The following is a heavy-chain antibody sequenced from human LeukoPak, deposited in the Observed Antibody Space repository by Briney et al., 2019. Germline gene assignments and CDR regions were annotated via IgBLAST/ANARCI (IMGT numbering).Heavy chain of an antibody. CDR2: ISSSSSYI. V-gene: IGHV3-21*01. J-gene: IGHJ3*02. D-gene: IGHD3-3*01. CDR3: ARAIFVVVLDAFDI. Sequence: GGSLRLSCAVSGFTFSSFTMNWVRQAPGKGLEWVSSISSSSSYISYADSVKGRFTISRDNAKNSLYLQMNSLRAEDTAVYYCARAIFVVVLDAFDIWGQGTMVTVSS. CDR1: GFTFSSFT.